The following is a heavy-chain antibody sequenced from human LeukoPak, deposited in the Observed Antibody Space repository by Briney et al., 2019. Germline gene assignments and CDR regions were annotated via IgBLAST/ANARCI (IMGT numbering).Heavy chain of an antibody. Sequence: GGSLRLSCAASGFTFNTYSMNWVRQAPGKGLEWVSSISSSSSYIYYADSVKGRFTIPRDNAKNSLYLQMNSLRAEDTAMYYCARGWNSDYFDYWGQGTLVTVSS. CDR3: ARGWNSDYFDY. V-gene: IGHV3-21*01. J-gene: IGHJ4*02. CDR1: GFTFNTYS. D-gene: IGHD1-7*01. CDR2: ISSSSSYI.